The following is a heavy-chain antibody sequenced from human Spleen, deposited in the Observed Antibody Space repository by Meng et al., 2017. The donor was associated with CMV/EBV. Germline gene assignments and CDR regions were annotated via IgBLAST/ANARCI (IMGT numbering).Heavy chain of an antibody. Sequence: LSCGAYGFFFSSYGMHWARQSPGKGLEWVAFIRYDGSHKYYADSVKGRFTISRDDSKNTLDLQMHSLRPEDTAVYYCARTSGDGFDYWGQGTLVTVSS. J-gene: IGHJ4*02. CDR3: ARTSGDGFDY. V-gene: IGHV3-33*01. CDR2: IRYDGSHK. D-gene: IGHD5-24*01. CDR1: GFFFSSYG.